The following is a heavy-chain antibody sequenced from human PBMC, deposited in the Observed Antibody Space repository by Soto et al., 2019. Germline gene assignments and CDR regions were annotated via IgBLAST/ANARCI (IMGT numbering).Heavy chain of an antibody. J-gene: IGHJ4*02. CDR1: GFTCSSYA. CDR3: AKSPGRVYYDSSGYYQYDY. Sequence: GGSLRLSCAASGFTCSSYAMSWVRQAPGKGLEWVSAISGSGVSTYYADSVKGRFTISRDNSKNTLYLQMNSLRAEDTAVYYCAKSPGRVYYDSSGYYQYDYWCQGTLVTVAS. D-gene: IGHD3-22*01. CDR2: ISGSGVST. V-gene: IGHV3-23*01.